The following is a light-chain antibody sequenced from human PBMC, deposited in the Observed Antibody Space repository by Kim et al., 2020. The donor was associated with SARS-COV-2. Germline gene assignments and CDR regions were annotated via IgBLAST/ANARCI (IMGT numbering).Light chain of an antibody. V-gene: IGKV1-39*01. CDR3: QQGDTTPYT. CDR1: QSISTY. Sequence: DIQMTQSPSSLSASVGDRVTITCRASQSISTYLNWYQQKPDKAPKLLIYVASTLQSGVPSRFSGSGSGTDFFLTISSLQPEDFATYYCQQGDTTPYTFGQGTKLEI. J-gene: IGKJ2*01. CDR2: VAS.